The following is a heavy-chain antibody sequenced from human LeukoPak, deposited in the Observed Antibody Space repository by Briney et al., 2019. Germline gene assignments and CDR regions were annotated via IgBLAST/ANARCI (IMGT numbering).Heavy chain of an antibody. Sequence: GGSLRLSCAASGFAFSSYSMNWVRQAPGKGLEWVSSISSSSSYIYYADSVKGRFTISRDNAKNSLYLQMNSLRTDDTALYYCTKDITAGGLDYWGQGTLVTVSS. CDR1: GFAFSSYS. J-gene: IGHJ4*02. D-gene: IGHD6-13*01. CDR3: TKDITAGGLDY. V-gene: IGHV3-21*04. CDR2: ISSSSSYI.